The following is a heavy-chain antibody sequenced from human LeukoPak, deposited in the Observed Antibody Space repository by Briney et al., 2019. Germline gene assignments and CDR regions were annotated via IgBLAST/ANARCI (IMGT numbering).Heavy chain of an antibody. V-gene: IGHV4-39*01. CDR3: QSRYLEWLLEY. CDR1: GGSIRSSYYY. J-gene: IGHJ4*02. CDR2: IYSSGSA. D-gene: IGHD3-3*01. Sequence: SETLSLTCTVSGGSIRSSYYYWGWIRQPPGKGLEWIGSIYSSGSAYYNPTLKSRVTISVDTSKNQFSLRLSSVTAADTAVYYCQSRYLEWLLEYWGQGTLVTVSS.